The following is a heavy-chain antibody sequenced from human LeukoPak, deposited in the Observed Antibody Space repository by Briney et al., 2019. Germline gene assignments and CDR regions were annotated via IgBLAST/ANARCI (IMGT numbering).Heavy chain of an antibody. CDR3: ARLCGGDCYYAFDI. Sequence: GGSLRLSCAASGFTFSSYDMSWVRQAPGKGLEWVSAISGSGGSTYYADSVKGRFTISRDNAKNSLYLQMNSLRAEDTAVYYCARLCGGDCYYAFDIWGQGTMVTVSS. D-gene: IGHD2-21*02. V-gene: IGHV3-23*01. CDR2: ISGSGGST. J-gene: IGHJ3*02. CDR1: GFTFSSYD.